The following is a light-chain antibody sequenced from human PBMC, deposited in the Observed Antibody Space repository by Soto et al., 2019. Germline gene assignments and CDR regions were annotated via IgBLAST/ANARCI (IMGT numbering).Light chain of an antibody. CDR1: QRISSW. J-gene: IGKJ2*01. Sequence: DIQMTQSPSTLSASVGDRVTLTCRASQRISSWLAWYQQKAGKAPKFLIYDASTLQTGVPSRFSGSGSGTQFTLTISSLQPDDFATYYCHQYNNVSSYTFGQGTKLEIK. V-gene: IGKV1-5*01. CDR3: HQYNNVSSYT. CDR2: DAS.